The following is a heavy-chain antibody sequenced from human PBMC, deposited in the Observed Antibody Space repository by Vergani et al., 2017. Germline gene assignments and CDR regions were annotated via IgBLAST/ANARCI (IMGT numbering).Heavy chain of an antibody. CDR3: AKCMSVGRPPQGHLYYMDV. D-gene: IGHD2-8*01. CDR1: GGTFSSYA. Sequence: QVQLVQSGAEVKKPGSSVKVSCKASGGTFSSYAISWVRQAPGQGLEWMGGILPIFGTANYAQKFQGRVTITADEATSPAYMELSSLRSEDTAVYYCAKCMSVGRPPQGHLYYMDVWGKGTTVTVSS. CDR2: ILPIFGTA. J-gene: IGHJ6*03. V-gene: IGHV1-69*01.